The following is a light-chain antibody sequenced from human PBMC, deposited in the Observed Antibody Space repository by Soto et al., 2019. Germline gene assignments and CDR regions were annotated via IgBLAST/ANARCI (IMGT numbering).Light chain of an antibody. Sequence: EIVLTQSPGTLSLSPGERATLSCRASQSVSSYLAWYQQKPGQATRLLIYGAFARATGFPARFSGSGSGTDFTITITSLQSEDFAVYYCQQYDNWPWTFGQGTKV. J-gene: IGKJ1*01. CDR1: QSVSSY. CDR3: QQYDNWPWT. V-gene: IGKV3-15*01. CDR2: GAF.